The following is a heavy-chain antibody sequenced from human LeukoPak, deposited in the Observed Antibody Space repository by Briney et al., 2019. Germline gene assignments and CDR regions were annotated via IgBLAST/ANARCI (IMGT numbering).Heavy chain of an antibody. CDR2: IYHSGST. CDR1: GGSISSGGYY. Sequence: KSSETLSLTCTVSGGSISSGGYYWSWIRQPPGKGLEWIGYIYHSGSTYYNPSLKSRVTISVDRSKNQFSLKLSSVTAADTAVYYCARVRVGAPGHFDYWGQGTLVTVSS. V-gene: IGHV4-30-2*01. J-gene: IGHJ4*02. CDR3: ARVRVGAPGHFDY. D-gene: IGHD1-26*01.